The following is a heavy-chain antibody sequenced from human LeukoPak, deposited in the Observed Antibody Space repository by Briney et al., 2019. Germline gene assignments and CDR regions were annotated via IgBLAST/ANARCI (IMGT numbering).Heavy chain of an antibody. V-gene: IGHV4-39*07. J-gene: IGHJ6*02. Sequence: SETLSLTCTVSGGSISSSSYYWGWIRQPPGKGLEWIGSIYYSGSTYYNPSLKSRVTISVDTSKNQFSLKPSSVTAADTAVYYCARAVGYYYYGMDVWGQGTTVTVSS. D-gene: IGHD3-3*01. CDR3: ARAVGYYYYGMDV. CDR1: GGSISSSSYY. CDR2: IYYSGST.